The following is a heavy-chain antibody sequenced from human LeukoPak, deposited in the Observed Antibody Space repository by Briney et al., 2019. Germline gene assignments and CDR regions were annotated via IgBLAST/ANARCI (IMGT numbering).Heavy chain of an antibody. J-gene: IGHJ5*02. Sequence: PGGSLRLSCAASGFTFTNYAMTWVRQAPGKGLEWVSGISGSGGSTYYADSVKGRFTISRDNSKNTLYLRMNSLRAEDTAVYYCAKLVDRAFRGLYNWFDPWGQGTLVTVSS. CDR3: AKLVDRAFRGLYNWFDP. V-gene: IGHV3-23*01. D-gene: IGHD3-16*01. CDR2: ISGSGGST. CDR1: GFTFTNYA.